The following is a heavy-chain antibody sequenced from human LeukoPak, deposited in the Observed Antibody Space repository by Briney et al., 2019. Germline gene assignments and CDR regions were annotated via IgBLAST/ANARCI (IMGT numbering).Heavy chain of an antibody. CDR1: GFTVSSNY. CDR2: IYSGGST. Sequence: PGGSLRLSCAASGFTVSSNYMSWVRQAPGKGLEWVSVIYSGGSTYYADSVKGRFTISRDNSKNTLYLQMNSLRAEDTAVYYCAREGHHVLWSSAGGGDAFDIWGQGTMVTVSS. J-gene: IGHJ3*02. D-gene: IGHD2-21*01. V-gene: IGHV3-53*01. CDR3: AREGHHVLWSSAGGGDAFDI.